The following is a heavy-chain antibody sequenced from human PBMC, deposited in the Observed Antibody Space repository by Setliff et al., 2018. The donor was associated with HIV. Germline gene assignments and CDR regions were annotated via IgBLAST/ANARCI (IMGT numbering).Heavy chain of an antibody. D-gene: IGHD3-3*01. CDR2: IYYSGNT. CDR3: ACRYYDLWSNYYTGIPY. J-gene: IGHJ4*02. V-gene: IGHV4-39*07. CDR1: GGSIKSSSYY. Sequence: SETLSLTCTVSGGSIKSSSYYWGWIRQPPGKGLEWIGNIYYSGNTYYNPSLKSRVTISLDTSRNQFSLKLTSMTAADTSVYYCACRYYDLWSNYYTGIPYWGQGTLVTVS.